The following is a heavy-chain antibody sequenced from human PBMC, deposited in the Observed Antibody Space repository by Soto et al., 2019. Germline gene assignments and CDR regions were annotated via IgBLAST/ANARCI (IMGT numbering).Heavy chain of an antibody. CDR1: GGSITSGGYY. Sequence: SETLSLTCTVSGGSITSGGYYWSWIRQHPGKGLEWIGYIYYSGFTYYNPSLKSRVTISVDTSKNQFSLKLSSVTAADTAVYYCARVGDGYSYYFDYWGQGTLVTVSS. J-gene: IGHJ4*02. D-gene: IGHD2-15*01. CDR3: ARVGDGYSYYFDY. V-gene: IGHV4-31*03. CDR2: IYYSGFT.